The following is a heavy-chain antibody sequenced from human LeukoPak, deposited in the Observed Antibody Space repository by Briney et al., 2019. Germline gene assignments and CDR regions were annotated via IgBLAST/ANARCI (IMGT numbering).Heavy chain of an antibody. D-gene: IGHD5-24*01. CDR3: ARWLQTVGWFDP. V-gene: IGHV4-39*07. J-gene: IGHJ5*02. Sequence: SETLSLTCTVSGGSISSSSYYWGWIRQPPGKGLEWIGSIYYSGSTYYNPSLKSRVTISVDTSKNQFSLKLSSVTAADTAVYYCARWLQTVGWFDPWGQGTLVTVSS. CDR1: GGSISSSSYY. CDR2: IYYSGST.